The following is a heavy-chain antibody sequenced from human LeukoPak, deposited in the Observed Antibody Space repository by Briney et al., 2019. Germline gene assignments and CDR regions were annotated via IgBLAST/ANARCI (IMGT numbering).Heavy chain of an antibody. V-gene: IGHV3-66*01. CDR2: IYSGGST. CDR3: ARDSTTDFYFGY. CDR1: GFTVSSNY. Sequence: GGSLRLSCAASGFTVSSNYMSWVRQAPGKGLEWVSVIYSGGSTYSADSVKGRFTISRDNSKNTLYLQMNSLRAEDTAVYYCARDSTTDFYFGYWGQGTLLTVSS. D-gene: IGHD2/OR15-2a*01. J-gene: IGHJ4*02.